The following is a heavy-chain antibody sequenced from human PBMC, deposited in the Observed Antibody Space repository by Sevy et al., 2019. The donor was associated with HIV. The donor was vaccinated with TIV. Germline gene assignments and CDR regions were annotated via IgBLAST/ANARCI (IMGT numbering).Heavy chain of an antibody. V-gene: IGHV1-18*01. Sequence: ASVKVSCKASGYSFTTYPIGWVRHAPGQGLEWMGWISTYSGETRDAQKFQGRATMTTDTSTSTAYLDLRNLRSDDTALYYCARDSDGSGHYYADFFDYWGQGTLVTVSS. J-gene: IGHJ4*02. CDR2: ISTYSGET. D-gene: IGHD3-22*01. CDR3: ARDSDGSGHYYADFFDY. CDR1: GYSFTTYP.